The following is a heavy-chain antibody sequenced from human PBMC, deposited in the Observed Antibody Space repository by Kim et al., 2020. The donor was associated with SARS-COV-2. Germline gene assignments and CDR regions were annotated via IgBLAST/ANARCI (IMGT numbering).Heavy chain of an antibody. D-gene: IGHD2-15*01. Sequence: GVSLRLSCATSGFTLSLYSMNWVRQSPGKGLEWVSHISGTGTITKHADSVRGRFTISRDNAKNSLFLQRNGLRAEDTAVYYCVRENYWAFVIWGQGTMVT. CDR1: GFTLSLYS. CDR3: VRENYWAFVI. CDR2: ISGTGTIT. V-gene: IGHV3-48*04. J-gene: IGHJ3*02.